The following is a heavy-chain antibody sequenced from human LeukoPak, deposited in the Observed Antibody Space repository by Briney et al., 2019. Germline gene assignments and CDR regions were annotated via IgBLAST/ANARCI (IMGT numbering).Heavy chain of an antibody. CDR1: GYTFTSYG. J-gene: IGHJ5*02. Sequence: ASVKVSCKASGYTFTSYGISWVRQAPGQGLEWMGWISAYDNNTVYAQNLQGRLTMTTDTSTSTAYMELRSLRSDDTAMYYCAREGHDTSGYYYPNWFDPWGQGTLVAVSS. CDR2: ISAYDNNT. CDR3: AREGHDTSGYYYPNWFDP. D-gene: IGHD3-22*01. V-gene: IGHV1-18*01.